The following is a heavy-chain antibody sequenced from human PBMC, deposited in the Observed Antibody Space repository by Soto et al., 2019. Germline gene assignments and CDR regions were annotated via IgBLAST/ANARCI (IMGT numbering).Heavy chain of an antibody. Sequence: QVQLVQSGAEVKKPGSSVKVSCKASGGTFSSYAISWVRQAPGQGLEWMGGIIPIFGTANYAQKFQGRVTITADESTSTAYMELSSLRSEDTAVYYCARVWGLRGSYYYYYGMDVWGQGTTVTVSS. D-gene: IGHD1-26*01. CDR3: ARVWGLRGSYYYYYGMDV. V-gene: IGHV1-69*01. CDR2: IIPIFGTA. J-gene: IGHJ6*02. CDR1: GGTFSSYA.